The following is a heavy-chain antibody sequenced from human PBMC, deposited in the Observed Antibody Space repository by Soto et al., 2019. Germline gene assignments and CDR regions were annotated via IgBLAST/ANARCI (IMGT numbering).Heavy chain of an antibody. D-gene: IGHD3-3*01. V-gene: IGHV1-18*01. CDR2: ISAYNGNT. CDR3: ARVLGYYDFWSGYSPHYFDY. Sequence: QVQLVQSGAEVKKPGASVKVSCKASGYTFTSYGISWVRRAPGQGLEWMGWISAYNGNTNYAQKLQGRVTMTTDTSTRTAYMELRSLRSDDTAVYYCARVLGYYDFWSGYSPHYFDYWGQGTLVTVSS. CDR1: GYTFTSYG. J-gene: IGHJ4*02.